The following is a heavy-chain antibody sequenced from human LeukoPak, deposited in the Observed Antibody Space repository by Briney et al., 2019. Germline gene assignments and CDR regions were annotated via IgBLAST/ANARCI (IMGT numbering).Heavy chain of an antibody. Sequence: GGSLRLSCAASGFTFSSYAMSWVRQAPGKGLEWVSAISGSGGSTYYADSVKGRFTISRDNSKNTLYLQMNSLRAEDTAVYYCAKVVLWFGEEEWFDPWAREPWSPSPQ. CDR3: AKVVLWFGEEEWFDP. J-gene: IGHJ5*02. CDR1: GFTFSSYA. CDR2: ISGSGGST. D-gene: IGHD3-10*01. V-gene: IGHV3-23*01.